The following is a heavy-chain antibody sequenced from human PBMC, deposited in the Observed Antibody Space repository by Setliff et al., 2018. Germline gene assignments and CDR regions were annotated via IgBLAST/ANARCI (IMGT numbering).Heavy chain of an antibody. Sequence: PGGSLRLSCAASGFTFGSHAMHWVRQAPGKGLEWVAVISYDGSNQYYVATVKGRFTISRDDSKNTLYLQMNSLRAEDTAMYYCARESTYSSRWYVRGAFDIWGQGTMVTVSS. J-gene: IGHJ3*02. CDR1: GFTFGSHA. CDR2: ISYDGSNQ. D-gene: IGHD6-13*01. CDR3: ARESTYSSRWYVRGAFDI. V-gene: IGHV3-30*07.